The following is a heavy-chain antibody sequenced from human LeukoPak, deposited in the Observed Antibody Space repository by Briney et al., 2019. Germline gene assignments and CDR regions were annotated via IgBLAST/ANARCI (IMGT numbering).Heavy chain of an antibody. CDR3: ARVIQTTPGYSSGWYDY. CDR2: ISSNGGST. V-gene: IGHV3-64*01. CDR1: GFTVSSNY. D-gene: IGHD6-19*01. J-gene: IGHJ4*02. Sequence: PGGSLRLSCAASGFTVSSNYMTWVRQAPGKGLEYVSAISSNGGSTYYANSVKGRFTISRDNSKNTLYLQMGSLRAEDMAVYYCARVIQTTPGYSSGWYDYWGQGTLVTVSS.